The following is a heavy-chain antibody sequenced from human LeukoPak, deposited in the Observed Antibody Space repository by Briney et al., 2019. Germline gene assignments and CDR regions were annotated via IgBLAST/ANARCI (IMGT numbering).Heavy chain of an antibody. Sequence: GGSLRLSCAASGFTFSSYAMSCVRQAPGKGLEWVSAISGSGGSTYYADSVKGRFTISRDNSKNTLYLQMNSLRAEDTAVYYCATVEDIVVVTAAIRGYFDYWGQGTLVTVSS. CDR3: ATVEDIVVVTAAIRGYFDY. CDR1: GFTFSSYA. CDR2: ISGSGGST. D-gene: IGHD2-2*02. J-gene: IGHJ4*02. V-gene: IGHV3-23*01.